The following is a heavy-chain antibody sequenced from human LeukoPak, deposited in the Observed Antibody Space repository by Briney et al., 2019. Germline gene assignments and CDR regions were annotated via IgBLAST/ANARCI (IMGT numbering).Heavy chain of an antibody. V-gene: IGHV1-69*05. CDR2: IIPIFGTA. CDR1: GGTFSSYA. D-gene: IGHD5-18*01. Sequence: GSSVKVSCKASGGTFSSYAISWVRQAPGQGLEWMGGIIPIFGTANYAQKFQGRVTMTRDTSTSTVYMELSSLRSEDTAVYYCARDVGVQLWLRGLLYWGQGTLVTVSA. J-gene: IGHJ4*02. CDR3: ARDVGVQLWLRGLLY.